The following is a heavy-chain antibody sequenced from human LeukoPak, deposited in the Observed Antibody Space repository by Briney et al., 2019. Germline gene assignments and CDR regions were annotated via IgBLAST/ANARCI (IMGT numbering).Heavy chain of an antibody. CDR3: AGGVGYCSGNNCYSGPRGIDR. V-gene: IGHV3-23*01. J-gene: IGHJ5*02. CDR2: VSGSGYIT. CDR1: GFTFSSYA. Sequence: GGSLRLSCAASGFTFSSYAMTWVRQAPGKGLEWVSDVSGSGYITYYADSVKGRFTISRDNSKNTPYLQMNSLRAEDTAVYYCAGGVGYCSGNNCYSGPRGIDRWGQGALVTVSS. D-gene: IGHD2-15*01.